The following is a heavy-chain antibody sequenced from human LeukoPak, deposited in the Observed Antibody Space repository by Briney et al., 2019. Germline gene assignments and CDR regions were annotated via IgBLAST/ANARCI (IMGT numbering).Heavy chain of an antibody. D-gene: IGHD6-6*01. CDR2: IYYSGST. J-gene: IGHJ4*02. Sequence: SEALSLTCTVSGGSISSYYWSWIRQPPGKGLEWIGYIYYSGSTNYNPSLKGRVTISVDTSKNQFSLKLSSVTAADTAVYYCARAYSSYTPSDYWGQGTLVTVSS. CDR3: ARAYSSYTPSDY. CDR1: GGSISSYY. V-gene: IGHV4-59*01.